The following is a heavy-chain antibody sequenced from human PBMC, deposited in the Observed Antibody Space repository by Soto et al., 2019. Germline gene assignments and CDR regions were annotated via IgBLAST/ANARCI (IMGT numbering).Heavy chain of an antibody. J-gene: IGHJ3*02. Sequence: QVQLQESGPGLVKPSQTLSLTCTVSGGSISSRGYYWSWIRQHPGKGLEWIGYIYYSGSTYYNPSLKCRVTISVDTSENQFSLKLSSVTAADTAVYYCARDSPYDFWSGYTNAFDIWGQGTMVTVSS. CDR2: IYYSGST. CDR1: GGSISSRGYY. CDR3: ARDSPYDFWSGYTNAFDI. D-gene: IGHD3-3*01. V-gene: IGHV4-31*03.